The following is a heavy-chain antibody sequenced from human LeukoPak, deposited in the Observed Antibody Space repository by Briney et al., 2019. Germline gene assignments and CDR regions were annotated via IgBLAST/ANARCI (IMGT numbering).Heavy chain of an antibody. CDR1: GFTFSSYG. CDR3: ARKSDSLLVREGDC. D-gene: IGHD3-10*01. J-gene: IGHJ4*02. Sequence: GGSLRLSCAASGFTFSSYGMHWVRQAPGKGLECVSVIYSGGTTWYADSVKGRFTISRDTNTLYLQMNSLRAEDTAVYYCARKSDSLLVREGDCWGQGTLVTVSS. V-gene: IGHV3-NL1*01. CDR2: IYSGGTT.